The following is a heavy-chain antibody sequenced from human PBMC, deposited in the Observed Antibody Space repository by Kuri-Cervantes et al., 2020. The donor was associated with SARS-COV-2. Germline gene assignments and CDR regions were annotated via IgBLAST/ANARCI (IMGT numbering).Heavy chain of an antibody. CDR3: ARRGVDYSTALDAFDI. Sequence: SGPTLVKPTQTLTLTCTFSGFSLSTSGVGVGWIRQPPGKALEWLALIYWNDDKRYSPSLKSRLTITKGTSKNQVVLTMTNMDPVDTATYYCARRGVDYSTALDAFDIWGQGTMVTVSS. V-gene: IGHV2-5*01. D-gene: IGHD4-11*01. J-gene: IGHJ3*02. CDR1: GFSLSTSGVG. CDR2: IYWNDDK.